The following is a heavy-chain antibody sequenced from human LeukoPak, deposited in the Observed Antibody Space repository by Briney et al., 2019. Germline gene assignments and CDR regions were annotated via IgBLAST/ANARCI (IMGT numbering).Heavy chain of an antibody. J-gene: IGHJ4*02. CDR3: ARESRNIFSQIGYDSSGYDLDY. V-gene: IGHV3-48*04. CDR2: ISSSSSTI. CDR1: GFTFSSYS. Sequence: GGSLRLSCAASGFTFSSYSMNWVRQAPGKGLEWVSYISSSSSTIYYADSVKGRFTISRDNAKNSLYLQMNSLRAEDTAVYYCARESRNIFSQIGYDSSGYDLDYWGQGTLVTVSS. D-gene: IGHD3-22*01.